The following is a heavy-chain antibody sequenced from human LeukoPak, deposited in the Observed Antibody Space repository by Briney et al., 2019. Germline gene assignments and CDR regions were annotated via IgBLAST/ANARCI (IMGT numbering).Heavy chain of an antibody. CDR2: ISSSSTI. D-gene: IGHD3-16*02. J-gene: IGHJ4*02. CDR1: GFTFSSYS. Sequence: GGSLRLSCAASGFTFSSYSMNWVRQAPGKGLEWVSYISSSSTIYYADSVKGRFTISRDNAKNSLYLQMNSLRAEDTAVYYCARDMRDYDYVWGSYRYTTRFDYWGQGTLVTVSS. V-gene: IGHV3-48*01. CDR3: ARDMRDYDYVWGSYRYTTRFDY.